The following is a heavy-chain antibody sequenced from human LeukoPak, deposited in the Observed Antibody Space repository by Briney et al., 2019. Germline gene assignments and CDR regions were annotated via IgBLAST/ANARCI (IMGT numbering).Heavy chain of an antibody. Sequence: ASVTVSFMASGYTFTGYYMHWVRQAPGQGLEWMGWINPNSGGTNYAQKFQGRVTMTRDTSISTAYMELSRLRSDDTAVYYCARGGYSYGYYYYYYMDVWGKGTTVTVSS. V-gene: IGHV1-2*02. J-gene: IGHJ6*03. D-gene: IGHD5-18*01. CDR2: INPNSGGT. CDR1: GYTFTGYY. CDR3: ARGGYSYGYYYYYYMDV.